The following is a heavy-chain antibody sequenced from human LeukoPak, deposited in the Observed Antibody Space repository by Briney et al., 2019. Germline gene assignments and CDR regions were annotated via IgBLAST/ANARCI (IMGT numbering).Heavy chain of an antibody. Sequence: SVKVSCKASGGTFSSYAISWVRQAPGQGLEWMGRIIPILGIANYAQKFQGRVTITADKSTSTAYMELSSLRAEDTAMYYCARDANYGDSGLDYWGQGTLVTVSS. D-gene: IGHD4-17*01. J-gene: IGHJ4*02. V-gene: IGHV1-69*04. CDR2: IIPILGIA. CDR1: GGTFSSYA. CDR3: ARDANYGDSGLDY.